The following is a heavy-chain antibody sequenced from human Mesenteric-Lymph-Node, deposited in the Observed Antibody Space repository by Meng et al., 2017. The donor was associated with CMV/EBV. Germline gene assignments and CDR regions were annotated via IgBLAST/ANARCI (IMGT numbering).Heavy chain of an antibody. J-gene: IGHJ4*02. CDR1: GYTFTDYF. Sequence: ASVKVSCKASGYTFTDYFIHWVRQAPGQGLEWMGRINPNSGGTIYAQKFQGRVTVTRDTSISTAYMELSRLRSDDTAVYYCARDPPDYWGQGTLVTVSS. CDR2: INPNSGGT. CDR3: ARDPPDY. V-gene: IGHV1-2*06.